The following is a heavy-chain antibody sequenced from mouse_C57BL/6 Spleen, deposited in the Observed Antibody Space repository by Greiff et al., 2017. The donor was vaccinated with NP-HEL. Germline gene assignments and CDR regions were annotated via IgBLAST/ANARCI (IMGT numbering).Heavy chain of an antibody. CDR2: ISSGGSYT. V-gene: IGHV5-6*01. CDR3: ARQGYGSSYGYFDV. Sequence: VQLVESGGDLVKPGGSLKLSCAASGFTFSSYGMSWVRQTPDKRLEWVATISSGGSYTYYPDSVKGRFTISRDNAKNTLYLQMSSLKSEDTAMYYCARQGYGSSYGYFDVWGTGTTVTVSS. D-gene: IGHD1-1*01. CDR1: GFTFSSYG. J-gene: IGHJ1*03.